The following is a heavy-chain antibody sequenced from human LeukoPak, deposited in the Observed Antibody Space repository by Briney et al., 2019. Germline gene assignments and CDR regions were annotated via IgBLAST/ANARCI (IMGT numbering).Heavy chain of an antibody. D-gene: IGHD6-13*01. V-gene: IGHV1-2*02. CDR3: ARARGIKYSSSWDGGPLDY. J-gene: IGHJ4*02. Sequence: GASVKVCCKASGYTFTGYYMHWVRQAPGQGLEWMGWINPNSGGTNNAQKFQGRVTMTRDTSISTAYMELSRLRSDDTAVYYCARARGIKYSSSWDGGPLDYWGQGTLVTVSS. CDR1: GYTFTGYY. CDR2: INPNSGGT.